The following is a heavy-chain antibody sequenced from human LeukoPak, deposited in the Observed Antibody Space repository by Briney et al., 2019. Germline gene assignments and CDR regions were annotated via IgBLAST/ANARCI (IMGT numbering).Heavy chain of an antibody. CDR2: IKQDGSEK. Sequence: GGSLRLSCAASGFIFSNYWMSWVGQAPGKGLEWVADIKQDGSEKYYVDSVKGRFTFSRDNAKSSLYLQMNSLRVEYTGVYYCARIGYSSSSIDYWGQGTLVTVSS. J-gene: IGHJ4*02. D-gene: IGHD6-6*01. CDR3: ARIGYSSSSIDY. V-gene: IGHV3-7*01. CDR1: GFIFSNYW.